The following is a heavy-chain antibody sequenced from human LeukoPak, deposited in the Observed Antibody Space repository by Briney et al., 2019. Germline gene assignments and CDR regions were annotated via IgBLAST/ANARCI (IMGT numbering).Heavy chain of an antibody. Sequence: PGGSLRLSCAASGFTFSNYPMSWVRQAPGKGLECVSAISGSGGSTYYADSLKGRFTISRDNSKNTLYLQMDSLRAEDTAVYYCAKDEHGYTYPTNAGYWGRGALVTVSS. V-gene: IGHV3-23*01. CDR3: AKDEHGYTYPTNAGY. CDR2: ISGSGGST. J-gene: IGHJ4*02. CDR1: GFTFSNYP. D-gene: IGHD5-18*01.